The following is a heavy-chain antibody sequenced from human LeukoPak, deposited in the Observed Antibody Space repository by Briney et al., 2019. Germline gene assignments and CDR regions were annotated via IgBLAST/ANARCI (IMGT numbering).Heavy chain of an antibody. Sequence: SVKVSCKASGGTFSSYAISWVRQAPGQGLEWMGGIIPIFGTANYAQKFQGRVSITADESTSTAFMELSSLGSEDTAVYYCAREWGLESSGYYYAYWGQGTLVTVSS. V-gene: IGHV1-69*13. CDR1: GGTFSSYA. D-gene: IGHD3-22*01. CDR3: AREWGLESSGYYYAY. J-gene: IGHJ4*02. CDR2: IIPIFGTA.